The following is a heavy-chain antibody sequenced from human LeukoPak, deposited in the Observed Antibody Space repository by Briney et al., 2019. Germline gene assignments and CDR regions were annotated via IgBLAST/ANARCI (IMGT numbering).Heavy chain of an antibody. D-gene: IGHD3-10*01. Sequence: PGGSLRLSCAASGFTFSTYAMSWVRQAPGKGLEWVSGISAGGDAIYYGDSVKGRFTISRDNSKNTLYLQMSTLRVEDTAVYYCVKPLMLRKDQRDYWGHGTLVTVSS. V-gene: IGHV3-23*01. CDR2: ISAGGDAI. CDR1: GFTFSTYA. CDR3: VKPLMLRKDQRDY. J-gene: IGHJ4*01.